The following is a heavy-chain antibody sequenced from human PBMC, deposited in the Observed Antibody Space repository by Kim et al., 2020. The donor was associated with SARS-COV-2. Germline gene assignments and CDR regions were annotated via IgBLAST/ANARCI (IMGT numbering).Heavy chain of an antibody. V-gene: IGHV3-30-3*01. J-gene: IGHJ6*01. CDR3: ARTANIVVVPAATDYYYY. CDR1: GFTFSSYA. CDR2: ISYDGSNK. D-gene: IGHD2-2*01. Sequence: LSLTCAASGFTFSSYAMHWVRQAPGKGLEWVAVISYDGSNKYYADSVKGRFTISRDNSKNTLYLQMNSLRAEDTAVYYCARTANIVVVPAATDYYYY.